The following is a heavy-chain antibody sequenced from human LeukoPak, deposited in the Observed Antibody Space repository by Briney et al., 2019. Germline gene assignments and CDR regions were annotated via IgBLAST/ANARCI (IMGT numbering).Heavy chain of an antibody. D-gene: IGHD3-22*01. CDR3: ARATVDSNGYYYVFHFDY. J-gene: IGHJ4*02. V-gene: IGHV4-59*12. CDR1: GGPIRRYY. CDR2: IYYSGST. Sequence: PSETLSLTCTVSGGPIRRYYWRWLRQPPGKALEWLGYIYYSGSTNYTPSLKSRVTISVETSKNQFSLKLSSVTAADTALYYCARATVDSNGYYYVFHFDYWGQGTLVTVSS.